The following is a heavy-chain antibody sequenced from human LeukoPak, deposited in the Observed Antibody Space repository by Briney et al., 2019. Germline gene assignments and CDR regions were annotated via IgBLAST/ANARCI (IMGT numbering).Heavy chain of an antibody. Sequence: SETLSLTCTVSGGSISSYSWSWIRQPPGKGLEWIGYIYHSGSTYYNPSLKSRVTISVDRSKNQFSLKLSSVTAADTAVYYCARGATIGIYFDYWGQGTLVTVSS. CDR2: IYHSGST. CDR1: GGSISSYS. V-gene: IGHV4-30-2*01. D-gene: IGHD5-12*01. J-gene: IGHJ4*02. CDR3: ARGATIGIYFDY.